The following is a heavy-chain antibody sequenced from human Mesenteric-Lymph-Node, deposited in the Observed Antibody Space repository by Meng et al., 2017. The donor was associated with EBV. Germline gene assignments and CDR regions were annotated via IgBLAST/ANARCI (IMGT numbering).Heavy chain of an antibody. V-gene: IGHV1-8*01. CDR1: GYTFTSYD. D-gene: IGHD6-19*01. CDR2: MNPNSGNT. J-gene: IGHJ4*02. CDR3: ARGRPVAGTRFDY. Sequence: QVKRGQSGAEVKNPGASVKVSCKASGYTFTSYDINWVRQATGQGLEWMGWMNPNSGNTGYAQKFQGRVTMTRNTSISTAYMELSSLRSEDTAVYYCARGRPVAGTRFDYWGQGTLVTVPS.